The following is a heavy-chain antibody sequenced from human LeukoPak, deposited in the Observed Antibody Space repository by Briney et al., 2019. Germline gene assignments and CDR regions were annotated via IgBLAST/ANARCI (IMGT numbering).Heavy chain of an antibody. J-gene: IGHJ4*02. CDR2: INHSGST. CDR3: ARARGTFIVGATILFDY. CDR1: GGSFSGYC. Sequence: SETLSLTCAVYGGSFSGYCWSWIRQPPGKGLEWIGEINHSGSTNYNPSLKSRVTISVDTSKNQFSLKLSSVTAADTAVYYCARARGTFIVGATILFDYWGQGTLVTVSS. V-gene: IGHV4-34*01. D-gene: IGHD1-26*01.